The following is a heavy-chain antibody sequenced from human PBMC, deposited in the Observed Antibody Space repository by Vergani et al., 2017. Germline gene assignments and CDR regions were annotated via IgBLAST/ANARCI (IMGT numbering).Heavy chain of an antibody. Sequence: QVQLVQSGAEVKKPGSSVKVSCKASGGTFSSYAMNWVRQAPGQGLEWMGWINTNTGNPTYAQGFTGRFVFSLDTSVSTAYLQISSLKAEDTAVYYCARAAINVYSYGHFDPWGQGTLVTVSS. J-gene: IGHJ5*02. D-gene: IGHD5-18*01. CDR2: INTNTGNP. CDR1: GGTFSSYA. CDR3: ARAAINVYSYGHFDP. V-gene: IGHV7-4-1*02.